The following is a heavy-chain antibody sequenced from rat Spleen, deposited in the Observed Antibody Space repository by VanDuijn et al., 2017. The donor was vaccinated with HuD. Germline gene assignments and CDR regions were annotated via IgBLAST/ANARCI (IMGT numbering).Heavy chain of an antibody. CDR1: GFSLTSYN. D-gene: IGHD1-11*01. J-gene: IGHJ2*01. CDR3: ARGRGSSFDY. Sequence: QVQLMESGPGLVQPSETLSLTCTVSGFSLTSYNVHWVRQPPGKGLEWMGVMWSGGSTDYNSALKSRLSISRDTSKNQVFLKMNSLQSEDTTTYYWARGRGSSFDYWGQGVMVTVSS. V-gene: IGHV2-45*01. CDR2: MWSGGST.